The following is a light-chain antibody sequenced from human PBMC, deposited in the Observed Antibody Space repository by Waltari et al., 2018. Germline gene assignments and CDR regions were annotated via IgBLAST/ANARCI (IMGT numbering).Light chain of an antibody. Sequence: QSALTQPASVSGSPGQAITISCTGTSSHVGNYNLVPWYPQYPGKAPKVMIYDDNRRPSGVSDRFSGSKSGNTASLTISGVQAEDEADYYCCSYAGSYTWVFGGGTKLTVL. CDR2: DDN. CDR3: CSYAGSYTWV. V-gene: IGLV2-23*01. J-gene: IGLJ3*02. CDR1: SSHVGNYNL.